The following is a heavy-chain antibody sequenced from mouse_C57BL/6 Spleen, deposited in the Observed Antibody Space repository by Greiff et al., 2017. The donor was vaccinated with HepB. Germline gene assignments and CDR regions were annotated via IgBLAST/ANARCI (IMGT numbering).Heavy chain of an antibody. Sequence: EVQLQQSGPGLVKPSQSLSLTCTVTGYSITSGYGWNWIRQFPGNKLEWMGYISYSGSTNYNPSLNSRISITRDTSKNQFFLQLNSVTTEDTATYDCARTARIKYWGQGTTLTVSS. D-gene: IGHD1-2*01. CDR1: GYSITSGYG. J-gene: IGHJ2*01. CDR2: ISYSGST. V-gene: IGHV3-2*02. CDR3: ARTARIKY.